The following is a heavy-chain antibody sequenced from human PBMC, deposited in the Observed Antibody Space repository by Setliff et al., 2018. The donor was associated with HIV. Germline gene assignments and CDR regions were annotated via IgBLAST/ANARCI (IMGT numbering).Heavy chain of an antibody. CDR3: VRDRGISSFET. CDR2: TYYRSTWRF. D-gene: IGHD3-10*01. CDR1: GDNVSSGTSA. J-gene: IGHJ3*02. V-gene: IGHV6-1*01. Sequence: SQTLSRPCAISGDNVSSGTSAWSWIRQSPSRGLEWLGRTYYRSTWRFGYADSVRGRISIAPDTSKNQFSMQLKSVTPEDAAVYFCVRDRGISSFETWGQGTKVTVSS.